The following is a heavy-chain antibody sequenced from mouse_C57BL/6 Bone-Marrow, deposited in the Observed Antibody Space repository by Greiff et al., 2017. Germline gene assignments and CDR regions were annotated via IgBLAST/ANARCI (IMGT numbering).Heavy chain of an antibody. V-gene: IGHV1-82*01. CDR3: ARGRKIYYGYDKYFDV. D-gene: IGHD2-2*01. J-gene: IGHJ1*03. CDR2: IYPGDGDT. Sequence: VQLQQSGPELVKPGASVKISCKASGYAFSSSWMNWVKQRPGKGLEWIGRIYPGDGDTNYNGKFKGKATLTAVKSSSTAYMQLSSLTSDDSAVYFCARGRKIYYGYDKYFDVWGTGTTVTVSS. CDR1: GYAFSSSW.